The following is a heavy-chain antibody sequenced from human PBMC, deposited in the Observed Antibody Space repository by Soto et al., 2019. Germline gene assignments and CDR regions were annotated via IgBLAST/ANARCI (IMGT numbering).Heavy chain of an antibody. CDR2: IHHRGAV. J-gene: IGHJ1*01. CDR1: GGSISSTKW. V-gene: IGHV4-4*02. Sequence: SETLSLTCTVSGGSISSTKWWIWVRQPPGKGLEWIGEIHHRGAVNFTPSLTSRVTISVDKSKNQFSLMLTSVTAADTAMHYCAMRDYYFDISGYNLWGQGTLVTVSS. CDR3: AMRDYYFDISGYNL. D-gene: IGHD3-22*01.